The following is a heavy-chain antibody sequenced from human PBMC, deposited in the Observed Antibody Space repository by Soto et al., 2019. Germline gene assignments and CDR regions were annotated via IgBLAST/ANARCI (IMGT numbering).Heavy chain of an antibody. V-gene: IGHV5-51*01. D-gene: IGHD3-22*01. CDR3: ATAYVYDFENSNYYRDAFDI. CDR1: GYSFSFYW. J-gene: IGHJ3*02. CDR2: MYPDDSDI. Sequence: GESLKISCKASGYSFSFYWIGWVRQMPGKGLEWMAIMYPDDSDIRYSPSFEAHVTISADRSTSTAFLQWSSLKASDTAMYYCATAYVYDFENSNYYRDAFDIWGQGTLVTVSS.